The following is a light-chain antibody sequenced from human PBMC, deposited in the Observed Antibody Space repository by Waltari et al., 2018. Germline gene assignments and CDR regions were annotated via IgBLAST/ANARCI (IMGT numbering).Light chain of an antibody. Sequence: QTVATPEPSLSVSPGGRDTIPWGLRSASAATTYYPRYYQQAPGQAPLTLIFDTNPRSAGVPVLFSCSTLDNTTALTITGAEADDESYYYCVLSMRSGIWVFGGGTKLTVL. CDR3: VLSMRSGIWV. CDR1: SASAATTYY. V-gene: IGLV8-61*01. CDR2: DTN. J-gene: IGLJ3*02.